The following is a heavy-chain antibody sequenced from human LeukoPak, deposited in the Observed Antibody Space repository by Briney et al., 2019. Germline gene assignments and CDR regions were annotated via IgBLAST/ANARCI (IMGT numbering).Heavy chain of an antibody. CDR2: IKPDGNEK. CDR3: AREAGWDKFDY. J-gene: IGHJ4*02. D-gene: IGHD6-19*01. Sequence: GGSLRLSCAASGFTLRSYWMSWVRQAPGKGLEWVANIKPDGNEKYYVDSAKGRFTISRDDAKNSLYLQINSLRADDTAMYYCAREAGWDKFDYWGQGTLVTVSS. V-gene: IGHV3-7*05. CDR1: GFTLRSYW.